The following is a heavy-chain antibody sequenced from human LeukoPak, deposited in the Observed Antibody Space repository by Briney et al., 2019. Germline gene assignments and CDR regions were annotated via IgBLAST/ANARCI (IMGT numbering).Heavy chain of an antibody. CDR1: GFTFSSYV. Sequence: PGGSLRLSCTGSGFTFSSYVMRWVRQSPGEGLEWVSGITGDNGATDYADSVRGRFTISRDNSKNTLYLEVNSLGADDTAVYYCARQVGSCGGGNCYFDSWGQGTLVTVSS. V-gene: IGHV3-23*01. D-gene: IGHD2-15*01. CDR2: ITGDNGAT. J-gene: IGHJ4*02. CDR3: ARQVGSCGGGNCYFDS.